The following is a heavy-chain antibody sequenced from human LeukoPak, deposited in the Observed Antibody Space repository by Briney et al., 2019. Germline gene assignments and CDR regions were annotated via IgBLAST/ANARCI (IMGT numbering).Heavy chain of an antibody. Sequence: GGSLRLSCAASGFTFSSYAMHWVRQAPGKGLEWVAVISYDGSNKYYADSVKGRFTISRDNSKNTLYLQMTSLRPEDTAFYYCAKEGILCSSSSCHFDYWGQGTLVTVSS. V-gene: IGHV3-30-3*01. J-gene: IGHJ4*02. D-gene: IGHD2-2*01. CDR2: ISYDGSNK. CDR3: AKEGILCSSSSCHFDY. CDR1: GFTFSSYA.